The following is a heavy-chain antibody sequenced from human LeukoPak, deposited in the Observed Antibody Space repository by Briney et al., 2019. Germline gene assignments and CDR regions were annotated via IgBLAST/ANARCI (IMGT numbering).Heavy chain of an antibody. V-gene: IGHV4-34*01. CDR2: INHSGST. Sequence: SETLSLTCAVYGGSFSGYYWSWIRQPPGKGLEWIGEINHSGSTNYNPFLKSRVTISVDTSKNQFSLKLSSVTAADTAVYYCARGRGYGYPFYYYGMDVWGQGTTVTVSS. D-gene: IGHD5-18*01. CDR3: ARGRGYGYPFYYYGMDV. CDR1: GGSFSGYY. J-gene: IGHJ6*02.